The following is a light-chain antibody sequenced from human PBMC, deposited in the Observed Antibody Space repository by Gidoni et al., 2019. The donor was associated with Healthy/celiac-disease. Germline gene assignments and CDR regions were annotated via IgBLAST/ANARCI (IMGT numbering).Light chain of an antibody. CDR2: AAS. CDR3: QQLNSYPKR. V-gene: IGKV1-9*01. CDR1: QGSSSY. J-gene: IGKJ1*01. Sequence: DIQLTQSPSFLSASVRDRVTITRRPSQGSSSYLAWYQQNPGKAPKLLIYAASTLQSGVPTRLGSSGAGTEFTLTSSSLQPEDFATYYCQQLNSYPKRFGQGTKVEIK.